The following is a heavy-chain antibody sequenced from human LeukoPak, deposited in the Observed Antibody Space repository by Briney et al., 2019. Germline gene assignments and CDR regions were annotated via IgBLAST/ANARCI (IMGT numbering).Heavy chain of an antibody. CDR2: IIPIFGTA. V-gene: IGHV1-69*05. J-gene: IGHJ5*02. D-gene: IGHD4-23*01. CDR1: GGTFSSYA. Sequence: SVNVSCKASGGTFSSYAISWVRQAPGQGLEWMGGIIPIFGTANYAQKFQGRVTITTDESTSTAYMELSSLRSEDTAVYYCARSTVVRGPNWFDPWGQGTLVTVSS. CDR3: ARSTVVRGPNWFDP.